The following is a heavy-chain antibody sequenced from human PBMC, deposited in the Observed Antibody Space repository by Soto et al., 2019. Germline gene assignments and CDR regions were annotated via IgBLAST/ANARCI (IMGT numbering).Heavy chain of an antibody. CDR2: IWYDAINK. Sequence: SLILSCAASGFTFSSYGMHWVRQAPGKGLEWVAVIWYDAINKYYADSVKGRFTISRDNSKNTLYLQMNSLRAEDTAVYYCARGSNYYDSSGYPPWVYWGQGTLVTVSS. J-gene: IGHJ4*02. D-gene: IGHD3-22*01. CDR3: ARGSNYYDSSGYPPWVY. CDR1: GFTFSSYG. V-gene: IGHV3-33*01.